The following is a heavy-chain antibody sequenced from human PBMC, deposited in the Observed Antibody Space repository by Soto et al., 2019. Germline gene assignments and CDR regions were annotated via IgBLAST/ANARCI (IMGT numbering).Heavy chain of an antibody. CDR1: EFSVGNAW. J-gene: IGHJ5*02. D-gene: IGHD1-1*01. Sequence: GGSLRLSCAASEFSVGNAWMRWVRQAPGKGLEWVGRIKSETDGGTTDYAAPVKGRFTISRDDSKNTLYLQMNSLKTEDTAVYYCTTAPRGYFGTSDPWGQGTLVTVYS. CDR2: IKSETDGGTT. V-gene: IGHV3-15*01. CDR3: TTAPRGYFGTSDP.